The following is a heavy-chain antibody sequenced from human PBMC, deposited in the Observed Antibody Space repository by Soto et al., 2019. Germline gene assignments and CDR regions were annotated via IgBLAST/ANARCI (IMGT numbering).Heavy chain of an antibody. D-gene: IGHD4-17*01. V-gene: IGHV3-23*01. CDR1: GFSFTNYA. CDR3: AQDAVYGGCVWLAES. Sequence: EVQLLEAGGGLAQPGGSLRLSCAGSGFSFTNYAMMWVRQAPGKGLESVSGIYGNGAGISYADSVKGRFTIYRDNSRKRVFLHMDDLIDDDTAVYWGAQDAVYGGCVWLAESWGQGTIVTVSP. J-gene: IGHJ5*02. CDR2: IYGNGAGI.